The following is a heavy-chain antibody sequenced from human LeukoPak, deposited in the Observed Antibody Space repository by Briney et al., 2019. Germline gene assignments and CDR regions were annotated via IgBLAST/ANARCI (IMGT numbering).Heavy chain of an antibody. Sequence: GESLKIPCEGSGYRFSTYWIGWVRQMPGKGLERMGIIYPDDSDIKYSPSFQGQVTISVGVSINTAYLHWSSLKASDTAMYYCARRKSSANYYVEAFDIWGQGTMVTVSS. CDR1: GYRFSTYW. CDR3: ARRKSSANYYVEAFDI. V-gene: IGHV5-51*01. D-gene: IGHD1-26*01. J-gene: IGHJ3*02. CDR2: IYPDDSDI.